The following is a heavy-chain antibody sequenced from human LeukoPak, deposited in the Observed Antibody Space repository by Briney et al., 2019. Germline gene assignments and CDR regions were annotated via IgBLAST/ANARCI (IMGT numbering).Heavy chain of an antibody. Sequence: PGGSLRLSCAASGFTFSSYGMHWVRQAPGKGLEWVAVISYDGSNKYYADSVKGRFTISRDNSKNTLYLQMNSLRAEDTAVYYCVGSSWSDYWGQGTLVTVSS. CDR1: GFTFSSYG. J-gene: IGHJ4*02. CDR2: ISYDGSNK. CDR3: VGSSWSDY. V-gene: IGHV3-30*03. D-gene: IGHD6-13*01.